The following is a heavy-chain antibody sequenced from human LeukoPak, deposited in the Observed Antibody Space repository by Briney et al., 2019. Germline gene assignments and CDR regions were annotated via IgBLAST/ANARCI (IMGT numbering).Heavy chain of an antibody. CDR3: VQNQGWCSGGTCSFRFDP. V-gene: IGHV4-59*01. Sequence: SETLSLTCTVSGFSIRSFYWSWIRQSPGKGLEWIGHIYYSGSTNYNPSLKSRVTISLDTSKNQFSLKLSSLTAADTAVYYCVQNQGWCSGGTCSFRFDPWGQGTLVTVSS. CDR1: GFSIRSFY. D-gene: IGHD2-15*01. CDR2: IYYSGST. J-gene: IGHJ5*02.